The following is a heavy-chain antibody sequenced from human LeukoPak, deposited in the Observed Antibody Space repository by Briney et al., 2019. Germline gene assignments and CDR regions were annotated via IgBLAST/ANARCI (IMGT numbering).Heavy chain of an antibody. CDR1: GYTFTSYD. Sequence: ASVKVSCKASGYTFTSYDINWVRQATGQGLEWMGWMNPNSGNTGYAQKFQGRVTMTRNTSISTAYMELSSLRSEDTAVYYCARDNPITIFGVVNFAFDIWGQGTMVTVSS. CDR2: MNPNSGNT. D-gene: IGHD3-3*01. V-gene: IGHV1-8*01. CDR3: ARDNPITIFGVVNFAFDI. J-gene: IGHJ3*02.